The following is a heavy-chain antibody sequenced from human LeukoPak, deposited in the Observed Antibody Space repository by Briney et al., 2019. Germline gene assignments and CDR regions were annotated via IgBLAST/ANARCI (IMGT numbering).Heavy chain of an antibody. CDR3: ARGRQQLVRRQGKYYYGMDV. J-gene: IGHJ6*02. D-gene: IGHD6-13*01. V-gene: IGHV1-8*01. Sequence: ASVKVSCKASGYTFTSYDINWVRQATGQGLEWMGWMNPNSGNTGYAQKFQGRVTMTRNTSISTAYMELSSLRSEDTAVYYCARGRQQLVRRQGKYYYGMDVWGQGTTVTVSS. CDR2: MNPNSGNT. CDR1: GYTFTSYD.